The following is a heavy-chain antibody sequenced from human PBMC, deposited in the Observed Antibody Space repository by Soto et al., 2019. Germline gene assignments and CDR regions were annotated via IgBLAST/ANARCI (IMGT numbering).Heavy chain of an antibody. Sequence: QVQLVQSGAEVKKPGSSVKVSCKASGATFSSYAISWVRQAPGQGRYWMGGIIPIFGTANYAQKFQGSVTITADESKSTAYMELSSLRSEDTAVYYCARDILHITMVRGGYYYYGMDVWGQGTTVTVSS. CDR2: IIPIFGTA. V-gene: IGHV1-69*01. D-gene: IGHD3-10*01. CDR1: GATFSSYA. CDR3: ARDILHITMVRGGYYYYGMDV. J-gene: IGHJ6*02.